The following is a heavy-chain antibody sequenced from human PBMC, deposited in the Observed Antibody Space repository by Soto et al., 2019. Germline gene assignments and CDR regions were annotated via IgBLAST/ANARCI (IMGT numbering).Heavy chain of an antibody. Sequence: GGSLRLSCAASGFTFDDYTMHWVRQAPGKGLEWVSLISWDGGSTYYADSVKGRFTISRDNSKNSLYLQMNSLRTEDTALYYCLKDMGPLDDSIGYYDYWGQGTLVTVSS. CDR1: GFTFDDYT. D-gene: IGHD3-22*01. J-gene: IGHJ4*02. V-gene: IGHV3-43*01. CDR2: ISWDGGST. CDR3: LKDMGPLDDSIGYYDY.